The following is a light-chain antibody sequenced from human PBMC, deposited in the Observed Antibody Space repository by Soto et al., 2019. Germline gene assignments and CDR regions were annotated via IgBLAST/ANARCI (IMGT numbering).Light chain of an antibody. J-gene: IGKJ2*01. CDR2: DAS. V-gene: IGKV1-33*01. Sequence: DIRLTQSPSSLSASVGDTVTITCQASQDVSNYLDWYQQKPGKAPKLLIYDASNLQTGVTSSFSGSGSGSDFTFTISSLQPEDFPTYYCQQYANLPYTFGQGTKLEIK. CDR1: QDVSNY. CDR3: QQYANLPYT.